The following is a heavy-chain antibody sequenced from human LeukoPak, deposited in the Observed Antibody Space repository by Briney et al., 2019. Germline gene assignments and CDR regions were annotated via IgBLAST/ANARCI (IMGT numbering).Heavy chain of an antibody. V-gene: IGHV5-10-1*01. CDR1: GYGFTSYW. J-gene: IGHJ4*02. D-gene: IGHD2-2*01. Sequence: GEPLKISCKGSGYGFTSYWISWGRQMPGKGREWMGRIDPSDSYTNYSPSFQGHVTISADKSISTAYLQWSSLKASDTAMYYCARLMRGYCSSTSCWADDYWGQGTLVTVSS. CDR2: IDPSDSYT. CDR3: ARLMRGYCSSTSCWADDY.